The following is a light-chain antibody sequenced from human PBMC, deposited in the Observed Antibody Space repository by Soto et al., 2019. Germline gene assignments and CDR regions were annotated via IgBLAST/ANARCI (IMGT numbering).Light chain of an antibody. V-gene: IGLV2-18*01. CDR1: SSDVGDYEH. Sequence: QSVLTQPPSVSGSPGQSVTISCTVTSSDVGDYEHVSWYQQAPGTAPKLIVFDVTTRPSGVPDRFSGSKSGNTPALTIFGLQAEDEADYYCRLYTSSSTWVFGGGTKLTVL. J-gene: IGLJ3*02. CDR2: DVT. CDR3: RLYTSSSTWV.